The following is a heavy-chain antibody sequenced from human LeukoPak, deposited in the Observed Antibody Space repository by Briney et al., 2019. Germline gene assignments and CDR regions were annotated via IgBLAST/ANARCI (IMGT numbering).Heavy chain of an antibody. CDR2: MNPNSGNT. CDR3: ARGFIAARLGDNWFDP. D-gene: IGHD6-6*01. CDR1: GYTFTSYD. Sequence: ASVKVSCKASGYTFTSYDINWVRKATGQGLEWMGWMNPNSGNTGYAQKFQGRVTMTRNTSISTVYMELSSLRSEDTAVYYCARGFIAARLGDNWFDPWGQGTLVTVSS. J-gene: IGHJ5*02. V-gene: IGHV1-8*01.